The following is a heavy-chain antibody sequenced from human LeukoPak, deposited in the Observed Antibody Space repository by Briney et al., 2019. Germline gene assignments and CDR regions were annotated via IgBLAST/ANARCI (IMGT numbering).Heavy chain of an antibody. Sequence: GGSLRLSCVASGFTFSTFAMHWVRQAPGKGLEWVALTSYDESNKRYADSVKGRYTISRDNSKNTLYLQMNSLRAEDTAVYYCARVELDWNYSRWLDYWGQGTLVTVSS. V-gene: IGHV3-30-3*01. CDR3: ARVELDWNYSRWLDY. D-gene: IGHD1-7*01. CDR2: TSYDESNK. CDR1: GFTFSTFA. J-gene: IGHJ4*02.